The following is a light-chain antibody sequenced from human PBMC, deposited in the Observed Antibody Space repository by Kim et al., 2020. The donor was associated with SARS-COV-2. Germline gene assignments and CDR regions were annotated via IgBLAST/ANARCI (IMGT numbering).Light chain of an antibody. J-gene: IGKJ5*01. CDR1: QSVTSIY. Sequence: LSPGERATLSCRASQSVTSIYLAWYQQKPGQAPRLLIYGASSRATGIPDRFSGSGSGTDFTLTISRLEPEDFAVYYCQQYVSSPTFGQGTRLEIK. CDR3: QQYVSSPT. V-gene: IGKV3-20*01. CDR2: GAS.